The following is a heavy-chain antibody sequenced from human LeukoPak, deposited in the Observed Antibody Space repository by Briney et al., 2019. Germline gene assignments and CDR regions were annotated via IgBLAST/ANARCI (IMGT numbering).Heavy chain of an antibody. D-gene: IGHD6-13*01. J-gene: IGHJ4*02. CDR3: AKSGGNSWYDGFDY. V-gene: IGHV3-23*01. CDR1: GFTFSSYS. Sequence: GGSLRLSCAASGFTFSSYSMNWVRRAPGKGLEWVSGIGETARNTHFADSVKGRFTISRDNSKNTLYLQMNSLRAEDTAIYYCAKSGGNSWYDGFDYWGQGTLVTVSS. CDR2: IGETARNT.